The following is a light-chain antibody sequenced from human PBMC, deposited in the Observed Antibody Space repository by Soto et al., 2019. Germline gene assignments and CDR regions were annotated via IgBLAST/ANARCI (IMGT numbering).Light chain of an antibody. Sequence: PGERATLSCRASQSVSSTYLAWYQHKAGQAPRLLIYGAASTATGIPDRFTGSGYGTDFTLTITRLEPEDFAVYYYQQYGSSPPYTFGQGTKLEIK. CDR3: QQYGSSPPYT. CDR1: QSVSSTY. V-gene: IGKV3-20*01. J-gene: IGKJ2*01. CDR2: GAA.